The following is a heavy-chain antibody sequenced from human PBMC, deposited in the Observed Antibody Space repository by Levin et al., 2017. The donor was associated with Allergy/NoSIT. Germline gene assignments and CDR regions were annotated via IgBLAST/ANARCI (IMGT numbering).Heavy chain of an antibody. CDR3: ARAGWSFGFDV. V-gene: IGHV4-30-4*01. CDR1: GGSIRSDDHY. J-gene: IGHJ6*02. CDR2: IRYTGST. Sequence: ASETLSLTCSVSGGSIRSDDHYWSWVRQSPGKGLEWIGYIRYTGSTYYSPSLKRRIKISLDTSMSQFSLKMYSVTAADTAVYFCARAGWSFGFDVWGQGTTVTVSS. D-gene: IGHD2-15*01.